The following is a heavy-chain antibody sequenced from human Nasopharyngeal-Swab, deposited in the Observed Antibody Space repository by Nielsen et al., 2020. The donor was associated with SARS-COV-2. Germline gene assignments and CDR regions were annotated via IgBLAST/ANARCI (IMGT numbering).Heavy chain of an antibody. Sequence: ASVKVSCKASGYTFTSYAMHWVRQAPGQRLEWMGWINAGNGNTKYSQKFQGRVTITRDTSASTAYMELSSLRPEDTAVYYCARGLGIFGFPRGGMDVWGQGTTVTVSS. D-gene: IGHD3-3*01. J-gene: IGHJ6*02. CDR3: ARGLGIFGFPRGGMDV. CDR1: GYTFTSYA. V-gene: IGHV1-3*01. CDR2: INAGNGNT.